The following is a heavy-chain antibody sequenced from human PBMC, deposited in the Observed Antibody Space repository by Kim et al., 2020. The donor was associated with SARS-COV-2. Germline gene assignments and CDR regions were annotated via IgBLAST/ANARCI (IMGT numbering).Heavy chain of an antibody. D-gene: IGHD6-13*01. CDR1: GFTFDDYA. Sequence: GGSLRLSCAASGFTFDDYAMHWVRQAPGKGLEWVSGISWNSGSIGYADSVKGRFTISRDNAKNSLYLQMNSLRAEDTALYYCAKDFRDSSSSGGYYYGMDVWDQGTTVTVSS. V-gene: IGHV3-9*01. J-gene: IGHJ6*02. CDR3: AKDFRDSSSSGGYYYGMDV. CDR2: ISWNSGSI.